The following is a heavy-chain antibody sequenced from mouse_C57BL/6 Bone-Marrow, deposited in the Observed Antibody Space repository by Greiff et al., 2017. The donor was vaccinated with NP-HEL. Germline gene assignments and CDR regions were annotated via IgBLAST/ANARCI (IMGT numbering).Heavy chain of an antibody. D-gene: IGHD1-1*01. Sequence: EVKLQESGPGLVKPSQSLSLTCSVTGYSITSGYYWNWIRQFPGNKLEWMGYISYDGSNNYNPSLKNRISITREQSKNQFFLKVNSVTTEDTATYYCARGPGDYYGSSYGDYWGQGTTLTVSS. V-gene: IGHV3-6*01. CDR1: GYSITSGYY. CDR2: ISYDGSN. J-gene: IGHJ2*01. CDR3: ARGPGDYYGSSYGDY.